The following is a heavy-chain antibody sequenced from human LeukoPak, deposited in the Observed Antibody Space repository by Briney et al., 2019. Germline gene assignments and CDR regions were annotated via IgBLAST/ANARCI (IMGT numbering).Heavy chain of an antibody. CDR1: GGSFSGYY. Sequence: SETLSLTCAVYGGSFSGYYWSWIRQPPGKGLEWIGSIYHSGSTYYNPSLKSRVTISVDTSKNQFSLKLSSVTAADTAVYYCAQAYYGSGSYAIDYWGQGTLVTVSS. CDR3: AQAYYGSGSYAIDY. V-gene: IGHV4-34*01. J-gene: IGHJ4*02. D-gene: IGHD3-10*01. CDR2: IYHSGST.